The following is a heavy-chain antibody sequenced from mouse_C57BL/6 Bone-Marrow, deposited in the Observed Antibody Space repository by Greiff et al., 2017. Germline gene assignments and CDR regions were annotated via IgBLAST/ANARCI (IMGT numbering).Heavy chain of an antibody. CDR3: TKTTEDYYAMDY. CDR1: GFSLTSYG. J-gene: IGHJ4*01. V-gene: IGHV2-5*01. Sequence: VQLQQSGPGLVQPSQSLSITCTVSGFSLTSYGVHWVRPSPGKGLEWLGVICRGGSTDYNAALMYRLSITKDNSKSQVFFKMIRLQTDYTAIYYCTKTTEDYYAMDYWGQGTSVTVSS. CDR2: ICRGGST.